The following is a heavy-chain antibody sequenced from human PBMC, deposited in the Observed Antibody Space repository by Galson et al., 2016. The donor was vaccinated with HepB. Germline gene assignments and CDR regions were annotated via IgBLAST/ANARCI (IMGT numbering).Heavy chain of an antibody. CDR2: ICGSCGDI. D-gene: IGHD2-2*03. Sequence: SLRLSCAASGFTFKNFGMTWVRQAPGKGLEWVSTICGSCGDIDYADSVQGRFTISRDNSKNTLSLQMNSLRAEGTATYYCAIDPSHWIENPFPLWGQGTLVTVSS. CDR3: AIDPSHWIENPFPL. CDR1: GFTFKNFG. J-gene: IGHJ4*02. V-gene: IGHV3-23*01.